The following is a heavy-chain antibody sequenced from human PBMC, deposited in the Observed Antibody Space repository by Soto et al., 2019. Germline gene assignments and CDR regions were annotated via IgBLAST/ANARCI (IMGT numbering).Heavy chain of an antibody. CDR1: GFTFSGYS. V-gene: IGHV3-21*01. D-gene: IGHD2-8*01. CDR2: ISGPSIYI. CDR3: ARGFRNGFNV. Sequence: EVQLVESGGGLVKPGGSLRLSCVASGFTFSGYSINWVRQAPGKGLEWVSYISGPSIYIYYADSVKGRFTISRDNAKSGVYLQMNSLSAEDTAVYYCARGFRNGFNVWGQGTTVSVSS. J-gene: IGHJ6*02.